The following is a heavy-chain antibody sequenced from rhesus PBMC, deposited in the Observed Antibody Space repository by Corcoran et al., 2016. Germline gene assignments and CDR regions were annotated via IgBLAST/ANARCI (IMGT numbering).Heavy chain of an antibody. CDR2: SNNNGGST. CDR3: ATDTIATTGSVSY. J-gene: IGHJ4*01. V-gene: IGHV3S5*01. D-gene: IGHD4-29*01. Sequence: EVQLVETGGGLVQAGGSLKLSCAAPGLPFSSSAMNVVRQAPGKGLEWVSGSNNNGGSTYYADSVKGRFTISRDNSKNTLSLQMNSLRAEDTAVYYCATDTIATTGSVSYWGQGVLVTVSS. CDR1: GLPFSSSA.